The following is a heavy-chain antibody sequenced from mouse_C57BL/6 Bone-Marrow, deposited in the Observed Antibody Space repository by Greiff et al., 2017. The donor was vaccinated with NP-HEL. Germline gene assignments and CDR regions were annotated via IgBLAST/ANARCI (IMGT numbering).Heavy chain of an antibody. V-gene: IGHV6-3*01. D-gene: IGHD2-3*01. CDR2: IRLKSDNYAT. CDR1: GFTFSNYW. CDR3: TNDGYYIAY. J-gene: IGHJ3*01. Sequence: EVKLVESGGGLVQPGGSMKLSCVASGFTFSNYWMNWVRQSPETGLEWVAQIRLKSDNYATHYAESVKGRFTISRDDSKSSVYLQMNNLRAEDTGIYYCTNDGYYIAYWGQGTLVTVSA.